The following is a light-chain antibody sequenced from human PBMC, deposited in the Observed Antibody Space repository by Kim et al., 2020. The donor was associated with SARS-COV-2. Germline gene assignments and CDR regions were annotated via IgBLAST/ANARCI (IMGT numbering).Light chain of an antibody. CDR1: QSISSY. Sequence: DIQMTQSPSSLSASVGDRVTITCRASQSISSYLNWYQQKPGKAPKLLIYAASSLQSGVPSRFSGSGSGTDFTLTISSLQPEDFATYYCQQSYSTPCFGQGTKLEI. V-gene: IGKV1-39*01. CDR3: QQSYSTPC. CDR2: AAS. J-gene: IGKJ2*03.